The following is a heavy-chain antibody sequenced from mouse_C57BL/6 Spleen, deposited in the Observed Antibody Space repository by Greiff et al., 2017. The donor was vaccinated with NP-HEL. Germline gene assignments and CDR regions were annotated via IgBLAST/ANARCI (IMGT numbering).Heavy chain of an antibody. V-gene: IGHV1-69*01. D-gene: IGHD3-2*02. CDR2: IDPSDSYT. CDR3: ARSGDSSGYDAMDY. Sequence: QLQQPGAELVMPGASVKLSCKASGYTFTSYWMHWVKQRPGQGLEWIGEIDPSDSYTNYNQKFKGKSTLTVDKSSSTAYMQLSSLTSEDSAVYYCARSGDSSGYDAMDYWGQGTSVTVSS. J-gene: IGHJ4*01. CDR1: GYTFTSYW.